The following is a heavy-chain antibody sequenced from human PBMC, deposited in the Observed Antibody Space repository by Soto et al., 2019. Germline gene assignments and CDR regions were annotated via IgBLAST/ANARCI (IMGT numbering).Heavy chain of an antibody. CDR2: IFSNDDK. Sequence: SGPTLVNPTETLTLTCTVSGLSLSNAKLGLSWIRQPPGKALEWLAHIFSNDDKSYSTSLDRRLTISKDTSKSQVVLTMTNLEPVDSGTYYCVHRRRDSGPNGDYWGPGILVTVSS. J-gene: IGHJ4*02. CDR1: GLSLSNAKLG. D-gene: IGHD3-10*01. CDR3: VHRRRDSGPNGDY. V-gene: IGHV2-26*01.